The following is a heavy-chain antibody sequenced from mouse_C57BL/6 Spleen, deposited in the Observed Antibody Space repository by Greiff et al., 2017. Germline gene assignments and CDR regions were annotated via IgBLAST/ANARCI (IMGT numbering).Heavy chain of an antibody. Sequence: EVQGVESGGDLVKPGGSLKLSCAASGFTFSSYGMSWVRQTPDKRLEWGATISSGGSYTYYSDSVNGRFTISSDNAKNTLYLQMSSLKSEDTAMYYCARRWDYWGQGTSVTVSS. CDR1: GFTFSSYG. J-gene: IGHJ4*01. V-gene: IGHV5-6*01. CDR3: ARRWDY. CDR2: ISSGGSYT.